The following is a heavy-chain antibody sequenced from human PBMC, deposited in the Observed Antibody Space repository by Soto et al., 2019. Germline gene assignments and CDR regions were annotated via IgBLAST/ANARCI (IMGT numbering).Heavy chain of an antibody. V-gene: IGHV3-53*01. D-gene: IGHD2-21*01. CDR2: MYAGGDT. CDR3: VSRIPSWVFDY. Sequence: VGSLRLSCGASGLSVSDNYMGWVRQAPGRGLEWVSVMYAGGDTHYADSVKGRFTISRDKSENTLYLQMNSLRDEDTGVYFCVSRIPSWVFDYWGLGTLVTV. CDR1: GLSVSDNY. J-gene: IGHJ4*01.